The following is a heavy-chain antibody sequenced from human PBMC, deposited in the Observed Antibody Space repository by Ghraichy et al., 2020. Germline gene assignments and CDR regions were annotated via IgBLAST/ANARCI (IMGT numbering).Heavy chain of an antibody. CDR2: IKQDGSEK. D-gene: IGHD3-22*01. V-gene: IGHV3-7*01. CDR3: ARTAHPLYYYDSSGENLYFDY. CDR1: GFTFSSYW. Sequence: GGSLRLSCAASGFTFSSYWMSWVRQAPGKGLEWVANIKQDGSEKYYVDSVKGRFTISRDNAKNSLYLQMNSLRAEDTAVYYCARTAHPLYYYDSSGENLYFDYWGQGTLVTVSS. J-gene: IGHJ4*02.